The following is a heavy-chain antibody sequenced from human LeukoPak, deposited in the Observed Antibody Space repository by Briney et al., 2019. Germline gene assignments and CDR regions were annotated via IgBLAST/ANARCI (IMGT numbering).Heavy chain of an antibody. V-gene: IGHV3-23*01. J-gene: IGHJ3*01. CDR3: AKARIASAGTGAFDV. D-gene: IGHD6-13*01. CDR1: GFTVSSYG. Sequence: GGSLRLSCAASGFTVSSYGMTWVRQAPGKGLEWVSAFSATDGSAQYAESVKGHFTISRDNSKNGLYLQMNSLRDEDTAVYYCAKARIASAGTGAFDVWGQGTMVTVSS. CDR2: FSATDGSA.